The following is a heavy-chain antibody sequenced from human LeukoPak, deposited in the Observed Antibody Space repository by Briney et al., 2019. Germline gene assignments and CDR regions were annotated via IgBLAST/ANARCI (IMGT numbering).Heavy chain of an antibody. CDR3: ARSPRGYSNYPFDY. CDR2: IIPIFGTA. V-gene: IGHV1-69*13. Sequence: ASVKVPCKASGYTFTSYDISWVRQAPGQGLEWMGGIIPIFGTANYAQKFQGRVTITADESTSTAYMELSSLRSEDTAVYYCARSPRGYSNYPFDYWGQGTLVTVSS. J-gene: IGHJ4*02. D-gene: IGHD4-11*01. CDR1: GYTFTSYD.